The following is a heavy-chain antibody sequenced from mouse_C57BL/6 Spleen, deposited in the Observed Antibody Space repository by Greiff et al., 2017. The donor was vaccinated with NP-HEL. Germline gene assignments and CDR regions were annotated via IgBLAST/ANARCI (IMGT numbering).Heavy chain of an antibody. CDR2: ISSGSSTI. V-gene: IGHV5-17*01. D-gene: IGHD2-4*01. J-gene: IGHJ4*01. CDR3: ARYYDYGRGMDY. Sequence: DVKLVESGGGLVKPGGSLKLSCAASGFTFSDYGMHWVRQAPEKGLEWVAYISSGSSTIYYADTVKGRFTISRDNAKNTLFLQMTSLRSEDTAMYYCARYYDYGRGMDYWGQGTSVTVSS. CDR1: GFTFSDYG.